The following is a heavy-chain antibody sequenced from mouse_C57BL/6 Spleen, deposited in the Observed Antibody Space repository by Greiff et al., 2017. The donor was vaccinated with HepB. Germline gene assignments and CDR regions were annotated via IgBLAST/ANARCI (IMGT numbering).Heavy chain of an antibody. J-gene: IGHJ4*01. V-gene: IGHV1-39*01. Sequence: EVKLQESGPELVKPGASVKISCKASGYSFTDYNMNWVKQSNGKSLEWIGVINPNYGTTSYNQKFKGKATLTVDQSSSTAYMQLNSLTSEDSAVYYCARPHYGSSFYAMDYWGQGTSVTVSS. CDR3: ARPHYGSSFYAMDY. CDR1: GYSFTDYN. D-gene: IGHD1-1*01. CDR2: INPNYGTT.